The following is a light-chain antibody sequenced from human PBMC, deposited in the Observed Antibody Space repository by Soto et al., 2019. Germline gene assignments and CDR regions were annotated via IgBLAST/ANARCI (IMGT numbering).Light chain of an antibody. CDR1: SSSIGSNS. CDR2: TSN. CDR3: AAWDGSLNVCV. Sequence: QSVLTQPPSASGTPGQRVTISCSGSSSSIGSNSVNWYQQLPRTAPKVLIYTSNQRPSGVPDRFSGSKSGTSASLAISGLQSEDEADYYCAAWDGSLNVCVFGTGTKLTVL. J-gene: IGLJ1*01. V-gene: IGLV1-44*01.